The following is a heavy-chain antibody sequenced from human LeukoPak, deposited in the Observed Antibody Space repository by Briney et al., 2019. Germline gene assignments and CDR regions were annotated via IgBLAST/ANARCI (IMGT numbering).Heavy chain of an antibody. CDR1: GFTFSSYN. Sequence: PGGSLRLSCAASGFTFSSYNMNWVRQAPGKGLEWVSSISSSSDYIYYADSVKGRFTISRDNAKNPLFLQMNSLRAEDTAVYYCARDNNWNSFDYWGQGTLVTVSS. J-gene: IGHJ4*02. D-gene: IGHD1-20*01. CDR3: ARDNNWNSFDY. CDR2: ISSSSDYI. V-gene: IGHV3-21*01.